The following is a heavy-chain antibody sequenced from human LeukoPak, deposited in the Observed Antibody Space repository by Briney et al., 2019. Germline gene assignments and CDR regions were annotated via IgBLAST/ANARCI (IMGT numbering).Heavy chain of an antibody. CDR1: GGSISSSTYY. J-gene: IGHJ4*02. Sequence: SETLSLTCTVSGGSISSSTYYWGWIRQPPGKGLEWIGSINYSGSTYYNPSLKSRVTISVDTSKNQFSLKLSSVTAADTAVCYCARDFAGDTASSHFDYWGQGTLVTVSS. CDR2: INYSGST. V-gene: IGHV4-39*07. CDR3: ARDFAGDTASSHFDY. D-gene: IGHD5-18*01.